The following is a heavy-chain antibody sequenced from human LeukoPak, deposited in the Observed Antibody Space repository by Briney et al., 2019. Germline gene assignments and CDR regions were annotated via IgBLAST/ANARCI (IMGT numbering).Heavy chain of an antibody. J-gene: IGHJ1*01. D-gene: IGHD2-21*02. CDR3: ARAASCGGDCSSSYLQP. V-gene: IGHV3-74*01. CDR1: GFTFSSHW. Sequence: GGALRLSCAASGFTFSSHWMHWGRQAPGKGLVWVSRINSDGSSTTYADSVKGRFTISRDNAKNTLYLQMNSLRAEDMAVYYCARAASCGGDCSSSYLQPWGQGTLVTVSS. CDR2: INSDGSST.